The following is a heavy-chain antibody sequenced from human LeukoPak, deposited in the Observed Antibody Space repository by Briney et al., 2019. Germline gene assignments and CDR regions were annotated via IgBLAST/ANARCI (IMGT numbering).Heavy chain of an antibody. D-gene: IGHD3-3*02. J-gene: IGHJ5*02. CDR3: ARPLSLNWFDP. CDR2: IYYSGST. Sequence: SETLSLTCTVSGGSISSYYWSWIRQPPGKGLEWIGYIYYSGSTNYNPSLKSRVTISVDTSKDQFSLKLSSVTAADTAVYYCARPLSLNWFDPWGQGTLVTVSS. V-gene: IGHV4-59*01. CDR1: GGSISSYY.